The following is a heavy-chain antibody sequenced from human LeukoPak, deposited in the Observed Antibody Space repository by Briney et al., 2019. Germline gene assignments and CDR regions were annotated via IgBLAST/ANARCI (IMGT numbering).Heavy chain of an antibody. CDR1: GYTFTNFY. J-gene: IGHJ4*02. D-gene: IGHD2-21*01. Sequence: GASVKVSCKASGYTFTNFYMHWVRQAPGQGLEWMGIINPRGGSTTSAQKFQGRITITRDSSANIVYMELSSLTSEDTAVYYCARGIWSAARVDYYLDNWGQGTLVTVSS. V-gene: IGHV1-46*01. CDR2: INPRGGST. CDR3: ARGIWSAARVDYYLDN.